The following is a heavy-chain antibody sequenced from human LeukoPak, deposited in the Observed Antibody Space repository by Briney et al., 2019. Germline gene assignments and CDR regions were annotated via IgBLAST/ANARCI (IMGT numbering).Heavy chain of an antibody. CDR3: ARGGCLRRGGSCYRYYFDY. V-gene: IGHV4-34*01. Sequence: PSETLSLTCAVYGGSFSGYYWSWIRQPPGKGLEWIGEINHSGSTNYNPSLKSRVTISVDTSKNQFSLKLSSVTAADTAVYYCARGGCLRRGGSCYRYYFDYWGQGTLVTVSS. CDR2: INHSGST. CDR1: GGSFSGYY. J-gene: IGHJ4*02. D-gene: IGHD2-15*01.